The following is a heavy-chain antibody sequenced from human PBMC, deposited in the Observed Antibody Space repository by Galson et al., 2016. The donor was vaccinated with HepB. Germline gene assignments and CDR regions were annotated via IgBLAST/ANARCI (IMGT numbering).Heavy chain of an antibody. Sequence: SLRLSCAASGFTFRTFSMDWVRQAPGKGLEWVSYISGDSDTLYYADSVKGRFTISRDNAKSSLNLQMNALRDEDTAVYYCARGLYSNSSDLWGQGTPVTVS. D-gene: IGHD4-11*01. J-gene: IGHJ5*02. V-gene: IGHV3-48*02. CDR3: ARGLYSNSSDL. CDR1: GFTFRTFS. CDR2: ISGDSDTL.